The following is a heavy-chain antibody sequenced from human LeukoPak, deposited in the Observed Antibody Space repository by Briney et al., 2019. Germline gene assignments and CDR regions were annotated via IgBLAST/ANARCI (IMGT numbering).Heavy chain of an antibody. J-gene: IGHJ6*02. CDR1: GGSISSSIYY. Sequence: PSETLSLTCTVSGGSISSSIYYWGWVRQPPGKWLEWIGRIHYSGSTYYTPSPKSRVTISVDTSKNPFSLKLSSVTAAATAVYYCARDMQQLGYYYYYGMDVWGQGTTVTVSS. D-gene: IGHD6-13*01. CDR3: ARDMQQLGYYYYYGMDV. CDR2: IHYSGST. V-gene: IGHV4-39*07.